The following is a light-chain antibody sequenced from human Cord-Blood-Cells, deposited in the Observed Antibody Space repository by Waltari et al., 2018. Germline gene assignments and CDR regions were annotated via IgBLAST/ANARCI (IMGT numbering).Light chain of an antibody. CDR1: QSVSSN. Sequence: EIEMTQSPATLSVSPGERATLSCRASQSVSSNLPWYQPKPGQAPGRLIDGASTRAPGIPARFSGSGSGTEFTLTISSRQSEDFAVYYCQQYNNWPHITVGQGTRLDIK. CDR3: QQYNNWPHIT. CDR2: GAS. J-gene: IGKJ5*01. V-gene: IGKV3-15*01.